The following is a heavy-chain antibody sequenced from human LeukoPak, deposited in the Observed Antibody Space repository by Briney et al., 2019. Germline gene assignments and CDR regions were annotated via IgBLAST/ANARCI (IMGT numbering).Heavy chain of an antibody. J-gene: IGHJ5*02. D-gene: IGHD4/OR15-4a*01. Sequence: GGSLRLSCEASGFTFSNYYMSWIRQAPGKGLEWVSHIKGNGATTYYADSVRGRFTISRDNAKNSLYLQMNSLRAEDTAVYYCARGDYGFDPWGQGTLVTVSS. CDR1: GFTFSNYY. CDR3: ARGDYGFDP. CDR2: IKGNGATT. V-gene: IGHV3-11*04.